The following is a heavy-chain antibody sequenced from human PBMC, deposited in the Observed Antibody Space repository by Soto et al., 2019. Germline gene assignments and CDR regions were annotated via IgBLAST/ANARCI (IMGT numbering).Heavy chain of an antibody. J-gene: IGHJ4*02. D-gene: IGHD1-7*01. CDR2: ISAYNGNT. CDR1: GYTFTSYG. CDR3: ARDYPGLTGTTPFVDY. Sequence: ASVKVSCKASGYTFTSYGISWVRQAPGQGLEWMGWISAYNGNTNYAQKLQGRVTMTTDTSTSTAYMELRSLRSDDTAVYYCARDYPGLTGTTPFVDYWGQGTLVTVSS. V-gene: IGHV1-18*01.